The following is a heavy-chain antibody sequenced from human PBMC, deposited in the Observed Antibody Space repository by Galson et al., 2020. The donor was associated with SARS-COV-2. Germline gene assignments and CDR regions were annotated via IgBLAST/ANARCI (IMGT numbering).Heavy chain of an antibody. D-gene: IGHD3-16*01. V-gene: IGHV3-30*18. Sequence: GGSLRLSCAASGFTFSSYGMHWVRQAPGKGLEWVAVISYDGSNKYYADSVKGRFTISRDNSKNTLYLQMNSLRAEDTAVYYCAKVLYRPDIMITFGGGIGAFDIWGQGTMVTVSS. J-gene: IGHJ3*02. CDR3: AKVLYRPDIMITFGGGIGAFDI. CDR1: GFTFSSYG. CDR2: ISYDGSNK.